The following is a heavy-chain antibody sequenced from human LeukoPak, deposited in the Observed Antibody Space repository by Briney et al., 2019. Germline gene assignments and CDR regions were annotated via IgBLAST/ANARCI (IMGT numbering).Heavy chain of an antibody. D-gene: IGHD3-3*01. J-gene: IGHJ4*02. Sequence: GGSLRLSCAASGFTFSNHAMTWVRQAPGKGLEWVSNISDRGTSINYAVSVKGRFSISRDNAKNTLYLQMNSLRDEGTAVYYCVRNDTSGVGLDYWGQGSLVTVSS. CDR1: GFTFSNHA. CDR2: ISDRGTSI. CDR3: VRNDTSGVGLDY. V-gene: IGHV3-23*01.